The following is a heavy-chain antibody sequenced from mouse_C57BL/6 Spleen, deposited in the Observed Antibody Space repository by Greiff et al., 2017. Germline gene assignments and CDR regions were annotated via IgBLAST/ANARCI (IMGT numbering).Heavy chain of an antibody. J-gene: IGHJ2*01. D-gene: IGHD3-2*02. CDR3: GGEQLRAGYFDY. CDR2: IYPRSGNT. Sequence: QVQLQQSGAELARPGASVKLSCKASGYTFTSYGISWVKQRTGQGLEWIGEIYPRSGNTYYNEKFKGKATLTADKSSSTAYMGLRSLTSEDSAVYFCGGEQLRAGYFDYWGPGTTLTVSS. CDR1: GYTFTSYG. V-gene: IGHV1-81*01.